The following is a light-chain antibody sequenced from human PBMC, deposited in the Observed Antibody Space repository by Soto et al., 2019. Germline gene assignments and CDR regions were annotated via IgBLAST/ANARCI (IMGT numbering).Light chain of an antibody. CDR1: SSDVGGYNY. V-gene: IGLV2-14*01. J-gene: IGLJ2*01. Sequence: QSALTQPASVSGSPGQSITISCTGTSSDVGGYNYVSWYQQHPGKAPKLMIYDVSNRPSGVSNRFSGSKSGNTASLTISGLQAEDAAEYYCSSYTSSSTVVFGGGTKVTVL. CDR3: SSYTSSSTVV. CDR2: DVS.